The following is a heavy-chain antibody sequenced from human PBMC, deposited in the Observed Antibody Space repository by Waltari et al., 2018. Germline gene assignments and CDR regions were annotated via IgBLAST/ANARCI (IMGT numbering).Heavy chain of an antibody. CDR1: GNSLSANY. V-gene: IGHV1-69-2*01. CDR2: IDPEDGET. J-gene: IGHJ5*02. D-gene: IGHD2-2*01. Sequence: EIRLLQSGAEVKKPGATVKISCKASGNSLSANYIPWVQQVPGKGLEWIGRIDPEDGETIYAEKFEDRVTLTADLATETAYLELSRLSSDDTATYYCARRSGHCDGTTCSAGWFDPWGQGTLVKVSS. CDR3: ARRSGHCDGTTCSAGWFDP.